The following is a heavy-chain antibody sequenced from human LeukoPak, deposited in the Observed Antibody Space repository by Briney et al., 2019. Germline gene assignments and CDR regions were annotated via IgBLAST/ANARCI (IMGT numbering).Heavy chain of an antibody. CDR3: ASVRYGSGSSEYYFDY. V-gene: IGHV4-34*01. Sequence: SETLSLTCAVYGGSFSGYYWSWIRQPPGKGLEWMGEINHSGSTNYNPSLKSRVTISVDTSKNQFSLKLSSVTAADTAVYYCASVRYGSGSSEYYFDYWGQGTLVTVSS. CDR2: INHSGST. D-gene: IGHD3-10*01. CDR1: GGSFSGYY. J-gene: IGHJ4*02.